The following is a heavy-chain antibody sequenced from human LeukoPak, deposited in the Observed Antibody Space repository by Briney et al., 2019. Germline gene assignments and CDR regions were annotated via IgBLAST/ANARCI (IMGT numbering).Heavy chain of an antibody. D-gene: IGHD2-8*01. CDR2: ISGSGIK. J-gene: IGHJ3*02. CDR1: RFTFSSYE. V-gene: IGHV3-48*03. Sequence: GGSLRLSCAASRFTFSSYEMNWVRQAPGKGVEWVSYISGSGIKHYADSVKGRFTISRDNAKNSLYLQMNSLRVEDTAVYYCAREDTGVAFDIWGQGTTVTV. CDR3: AREDTGVAFDI.